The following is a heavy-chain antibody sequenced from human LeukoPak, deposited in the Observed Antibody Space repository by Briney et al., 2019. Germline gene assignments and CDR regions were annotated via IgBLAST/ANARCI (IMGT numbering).Heavy chain of an antibody. CDR1: GLAFSSDS. CDR2: IRSSSSTI. V-gene: IGHV3-48*02. J-gene: IGHJ4*02. Sequence: GGSLRLSCAASGLAFSSDSMNWGRQAPGKGLEWVSYIRSSSSTIYYAESVKGRFTISRDNAKNSLYLQMNSLRDEDTAVYYCARFPHYYDSSGYSFWGQGTLVTVSS. D-gene: IGHD3-22*01. CDR3: ARFPHYYDSSGYSF.